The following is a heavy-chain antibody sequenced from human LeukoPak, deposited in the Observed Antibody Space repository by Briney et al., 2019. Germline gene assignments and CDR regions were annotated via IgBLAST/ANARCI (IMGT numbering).Heavy chain of an antibody. Sequence: SETLSLTCAVYGGSFSGYFWSWIRQPPGRGLEWIGEINHSGSTNYKPSLKSRVTHSVDTAKNQFSLKLSSVSAAETAVYYCARVGLRYIVGVPAARGYWFDPWGQGTLVTVSS. CDR1: GGSFSGYF. V-gene: IGHV4-34*01. D-gene: IGHD2-2*01. CDR3: ARVGLRYIVGVPAARGYWFDP. CDR2: INHSGST. J-gene: IGHJ5*02.